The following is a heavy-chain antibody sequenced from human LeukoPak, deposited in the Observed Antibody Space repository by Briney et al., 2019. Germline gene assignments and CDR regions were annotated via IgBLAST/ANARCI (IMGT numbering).Heavy chain of an antibody. CDR1: GGTFSSYA. Sequence: GASVKVSCKASGGTFSSYAISWVRQAPGQGLEWMGGIIPIFGTANYAQKFQGRVTITADKSTSTAYMELSSLRSEDTAVYYCARDRTRRGQHVNTILYYYYYMDVWGKGTTVTISS. D-gene: IGHD3-3*01. V-gene: IGHV1-69*06. CDR3: ARDRTRRGQHVNTILYYYYYMDV. CDR2: IIPIFGTA. J-gene: IGHJ6*03.